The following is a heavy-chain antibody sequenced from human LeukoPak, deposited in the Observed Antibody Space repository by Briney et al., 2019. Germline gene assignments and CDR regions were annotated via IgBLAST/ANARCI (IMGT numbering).Heavy chain of an antibody. CDR2: INPIFGTA. CDR3: ASLDYGSGSYYNGAFDI. Sequence: SVKVSCKASGGTFSSYAISWVRQAPGQGIEWMGGINPIFGTANYAQKFQGRVTITADESTSTAYMELSSLRSEDTAVYYCASLDYGSGSYYNGAFDIWGQGTMVTVSS. J-gene: IGHJ3*02. CDR1: GGTFSSYA. V-gene: IGHV1-69*13. D-gene: IGHD3-10*01.